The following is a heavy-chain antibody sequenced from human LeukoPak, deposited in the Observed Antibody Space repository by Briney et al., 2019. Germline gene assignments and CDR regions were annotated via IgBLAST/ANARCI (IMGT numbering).Heavy chain of an antibody. CDR1: GGSISRYY. J-gene: IGHJ5*02. D-gene: IGHD5-18*01. Sequence: SETLSLTCTVSGGSISRYYWSWIRQPPGKGLEWIGHIYYSGSTDYNPSLKSRVSISVDTSKNQFSLKVSSVTAADTAVYYCVRVGYGYGYLSWSDPWGQGTLVTVSS. V-gene: IGHV4-59*01. CDR3: VRVGYGYGYLSWSDP. CDR2: IYYSGST.